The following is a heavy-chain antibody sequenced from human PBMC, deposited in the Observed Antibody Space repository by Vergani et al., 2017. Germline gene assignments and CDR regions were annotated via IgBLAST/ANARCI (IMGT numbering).Heavy chain of an antibody. Sequence: QVQLVQSGAEVKKPGASVKVSCKVSGYTLTELSMHWVRQAPGKGLEWMGGFDPEDGETMYAQKFQGRITMTEDTSTDTAYMELSSLRSEDTAVYYCARGGSIAAPSYLYYFYMDVWGKGTSVTVSS. J-gene: IGHJ6*03. CDR3: ARGGSIAAPSYLYYFYMDV. CDR1: GYTLTELS. V-gene: IGHV1-24*01. CDR2: FDPEDGET. D-gene: IGHD6-6*01.